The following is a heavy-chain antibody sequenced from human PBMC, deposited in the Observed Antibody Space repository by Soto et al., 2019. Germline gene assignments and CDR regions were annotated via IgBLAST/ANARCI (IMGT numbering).Heavy chain of an antibody. D-gene: IGHD5-12*01. CDR2: IYYSGGT. V-gene: IGHV4-59*01. CDR1: GGSISSYY. J-gene: IGHJ6*02. Sequence: SETLSLTCTVSGGSISSYYWSWIRQPPGKGLEWIGYIYYSGGTNYNPPPKSRVPISVDTSKNQFTLKLSPVTPADTAVYYCARVASGYDAPFGDYYYYYGMDVWGQGTTVTVSS. CDR3: ARVASGYDAPFGDYYYYYGMDV.